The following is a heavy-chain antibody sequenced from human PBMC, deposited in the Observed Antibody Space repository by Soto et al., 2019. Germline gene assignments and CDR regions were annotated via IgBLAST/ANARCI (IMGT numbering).Heavy chain of an antibody. J-gene: IGHJ4*02. CDR3: AKNSGDYAFYYFDY. V-gene: IGHV3-30*18. Sequence: QVQLVESGGGVVQPGRSLRLSCAASGFTFSSYGMHWVRQAPGKGLEWVAVISYDGSNKYYADSVKGRFTISRDNSKNTLYLQMNSLRADDTAVYYCAKNSGDYAFYYFDYWGQGTLVTVSS. CDR2: ISYDGSNK. CDR1: GFTFSSYG. D-gene: IGHD4-17*01.